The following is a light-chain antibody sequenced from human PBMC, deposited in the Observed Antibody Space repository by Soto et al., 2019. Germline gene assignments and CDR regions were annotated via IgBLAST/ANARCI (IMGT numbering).Light chain of an antibody. CDR3: NSSTNNNTFV. J-gene: IGLJ1*01. CDR2: EVS. V-gene: IGLV2-14*01. Sequence: QSALTQPASVSGSPGQSITISCTGTSSDVGGYNYVSWFQQHPGKAPKLMIYEVSNRPSGVSNRFSGSRSGNTASLTISGLQSEDEAEYYSNSSTNNNTFVFGTGTKLTVL. CDR1: SSDVGGYNY.